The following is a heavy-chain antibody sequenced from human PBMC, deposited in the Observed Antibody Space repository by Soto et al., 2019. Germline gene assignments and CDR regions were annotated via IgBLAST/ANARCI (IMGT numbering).Heavy chain of an antibody. V-gene: IGHV2-5*02. CDR2: IYWDDDK. Sequence: QITLKESGPTLVKPTQTLTLTCTFSGFSLSTSGVGVCWIRQPPGKALEWLALIYWDDDKRYSPSLKSRLTITMDTTKNQVVLTMTNMDPVDTATYYCARLSIAARVVTYFFDYWGQGTLVTVSS. J-gene: IGHJ4*02. CDR3: ARLSIAARVVTYFFDY. D-gene: IGHD6-6*01. CDR1: GFSLSTSGVG.